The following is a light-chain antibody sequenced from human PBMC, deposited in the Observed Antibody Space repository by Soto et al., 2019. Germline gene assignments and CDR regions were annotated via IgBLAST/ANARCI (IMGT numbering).Light chain of an antibody. CDR2: DDN. J-gene: IGLJ1*01. CDR3: GSWDSSLSAYV. Sequence: QSVLTQPPSVSAAPGQKVTSSCSGSSSNIGGNSVSWYQQLPGTAPKLLVYDDNKRTSGIPDRFSGSKSGTSATLGITGFQTGDEADYYCGSWDSSLSAYVFGTGTKV. V-gene: IGLV1-51*01. CDR1: SSNIGGNS.